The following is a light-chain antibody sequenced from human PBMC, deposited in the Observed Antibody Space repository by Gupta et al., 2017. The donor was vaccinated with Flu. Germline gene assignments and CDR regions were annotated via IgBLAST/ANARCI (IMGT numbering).Light chain of an antibody. CDR1: QNVSYISNNKNY. V-gene: IGKV4-1*01. Sequence: IVITQSPDSLAVSLGERTTINCKSSQNVSYISNNKNYLAWYQQKPGQPHKLLISWASTREAGVPDRCSGSGSGTDFTPTSSSLQDDDVADYYHQQYDRTPWTFGQGTSVEIK. CDR3: QQYDRTPWT. CDR2: WAS. J-gene: IGKJ1*01.